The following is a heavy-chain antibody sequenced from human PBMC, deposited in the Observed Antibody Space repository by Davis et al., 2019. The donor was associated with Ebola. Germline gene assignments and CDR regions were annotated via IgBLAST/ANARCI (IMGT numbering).Heavy chain of an antibody. J-gene: IGHJ4*02. CDR3: ARGVAASSHFDY. CDR1: GYTLTSYG. Sequence: ASVKVSCKASGYTLTSYGISGVRQAPGQGLERMGWINPNSGGTNYAQKFQGWVTMTRDTSISTVYMELSRLRSDDTAVYYCARGVAASSHFDYWGQGTLVTVSS. D-gene: IGHD2-15*01. V-gene: IGHV1-2*04. CDR2: INPNSGGT.